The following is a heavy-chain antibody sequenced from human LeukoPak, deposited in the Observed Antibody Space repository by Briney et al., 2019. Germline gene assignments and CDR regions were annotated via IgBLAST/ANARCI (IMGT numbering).Heavy chain of an antibody. J-gene: IGHJ6*03. Sequence: GGSLRLSCAASGFTFSSYAMRWVRQAPGKGLGWVSAISGSGGSTYYADSVKGRFTISRDNSKNTLYLQMNSLRAEDTAVYYCAKKTTCSGGSCYSYYYYYMDVWGKGTTVTVSS. V-gene: IGHV3-23*01. CDR2: ISGSGGST. CDR1: GFTFSSYA. D-gene: IGHD2-15*01. CDR3: AKKTTCSGGSCYSYYYYYMDV.